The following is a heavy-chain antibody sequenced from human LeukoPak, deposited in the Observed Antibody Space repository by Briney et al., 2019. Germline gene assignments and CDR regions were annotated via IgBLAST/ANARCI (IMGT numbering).Heavy chain of an antibody. CDR1: GNYW. V-gene: IGHV3-74*01. D-gene: IGHD2/OR15-2a*01. CDR3: VSFYEAY. J-gene: IGHJ4*02. CDR2: INSDGSWT. Sequence: GRSLRLSCAASGNYWMHWVRQAPGKGLVWVSHINSDGSWTSYADSVKGRFTISKDNAKNTVYLQMNNLRAEDTAVYYCVSFYEAYWGRGTLVTVSS.